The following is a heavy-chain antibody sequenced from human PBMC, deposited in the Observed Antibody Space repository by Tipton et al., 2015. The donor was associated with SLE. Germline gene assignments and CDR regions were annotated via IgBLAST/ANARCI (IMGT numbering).Heavy chain of an antibody. CDR2: IYISGSGSI. V-gene: IGHV4-61*09. Sequence: TLSLTCTVSGSSISSGNYYWSWIRQPAGKGLEWIGHIYISGSGSINYNPSLKSRVTMSVDTSKNQVSLKLNSVTAADAAVYYCARDRGNTVVYYWGQGTLVTVSS. CDR1: GSSISSGNYY. J-gene: IGHJ4*02. CDR3: ARDRGNTVVYY. D-gene: IGHD4-23*01.